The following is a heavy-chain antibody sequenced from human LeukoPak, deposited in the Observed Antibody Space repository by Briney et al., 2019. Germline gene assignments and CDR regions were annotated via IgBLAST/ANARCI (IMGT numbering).Heavy chain of an antibody. D-gene: IGHD4-17*01. CDR1: GGSISNYY. V-gene: IGHV4-59*12. J-gene: IGHJ4*02. CDR3: ARATTVTTPADY. Sequence: SETLSLTCTVSGGSISNYYWSWIRQPPEKGLEWIGYIYYSGSTNYNPSLKSRLTISVDTSKNQFSLKLSSVTAADTAVYYCARATTVTTPADYWGQGTLVTVSS. CDR2: IYYSGST.